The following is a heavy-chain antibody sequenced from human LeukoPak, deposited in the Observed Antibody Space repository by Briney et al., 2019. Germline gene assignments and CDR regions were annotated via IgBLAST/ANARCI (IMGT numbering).Heavy chain of an antibody. CDR1: GFTFSSYA. CDR2: ISYDGSNK. CDR3: AREIAVAGSDYYYGMDV. Sequence: GGSLKLSCAASGFTFSSYAMHWVRQAPGKGLEWVAVISYDGSNKYYADSVKGRFTISRDNSKNTLYLQMNSLRAEDTAVYYCAREIAVAGSDYYYGMDVWGQGTTVTVSS. V-gene: IGHV3-30*04. J-gene: IGHJ6*02. D-gene: IGHD6-19*01.